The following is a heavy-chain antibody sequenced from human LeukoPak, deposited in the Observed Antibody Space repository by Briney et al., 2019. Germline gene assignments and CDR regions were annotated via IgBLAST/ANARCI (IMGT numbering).Heavy chain of an antibody. Sequence: GESLQISSQGSGYSFTSQWIAWVRQMPGKGLEWMGIIYPGDSDTRYSPSFKGHVTISADRSITTAYLQWSSLKASDSAMYYCARPGYCSGGSCYHFDYWGQGTLVTVSS. J-gene: IGHJ4*02. CDR3: ARPGYCSGGSCYHFDY. CDR1: GYSFTSQW. D-gene: IGHD2-15*01. V-gene: IGHV5-51*01. CDR2: IYPGDSDT.